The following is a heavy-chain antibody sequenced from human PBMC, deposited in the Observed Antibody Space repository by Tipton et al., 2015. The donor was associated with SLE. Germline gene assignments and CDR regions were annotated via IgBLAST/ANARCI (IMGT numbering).Heavy chain of an antibody. CDR2: IYYSGST. J-gene: IGHJ3*02. CDR1: SSYS. CDR3: ARHRSALVPGAFDI. Sequence: SSYSMNWVRQPPGKGLEWIGSIYYSGSTYYNPSLKSRVTISVDTSKNQFSLKLSSVTAADTAVYYCARHRSALVPGAFDIWGQGTMVTVSS. V-gene: IGHV4-39*01.